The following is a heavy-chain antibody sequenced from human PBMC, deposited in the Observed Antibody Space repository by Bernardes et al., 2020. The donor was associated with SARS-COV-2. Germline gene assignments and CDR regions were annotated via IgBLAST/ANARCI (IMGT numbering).Heavy chain of an antibody. V-gene: IGHV5-51*01. J-gene: IGHJ4*02. CDR3: ARSRSRILATTKLED. Sequence: GASLKISCEASGYNFPNSCIGWVRQIPGKGLDWMAIIYPDDSDTKYSPSFQGQVTISADNSISTAYLQWRSLRASDTAMYYCARSRSRILATTKLEDWGQGTLGTDSS. CDR2: IYPDDSDT. D-gene: IGHD5-12*01. CDR1: GYNFPNSC.